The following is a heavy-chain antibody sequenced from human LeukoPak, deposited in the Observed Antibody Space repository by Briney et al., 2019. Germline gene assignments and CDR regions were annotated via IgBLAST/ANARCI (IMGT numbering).Heavy chain of an antibody. V-gene: IGHV3-21*01. J-gene: IGHJ4*02. CDR3: AREVYSSGSYDY. Sequence: GGSLRLSCAASGFTFSSYSMNWVRQAPGKGLEWVSSISSSSSYIYYADSVKGRFTISRDNAKNSLYLQMNSLRAEDTAVYYCAREVYSSGSYDYWGQGALVTVSS. D-gene: IGHD3-22*01. CDR1: GFTFSSYS. CDR2: ISSSSSYI.